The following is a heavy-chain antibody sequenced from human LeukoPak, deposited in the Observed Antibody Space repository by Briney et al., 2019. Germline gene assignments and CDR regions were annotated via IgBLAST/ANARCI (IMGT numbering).Heavy chain of an antibody. CDR2: IYYSGST. V-gene: IGHV4-38-2*02. J-gene: IGHJ4*02. CDR3: ARDFWRTEFDY. CDR1: GYSISSGYY. Sequence: PSETLSLTCTVSGYSISSGYYWGWIRQPPGKGLEWIGSIYYSGSTYYNPSLKSRVTISVDTSKNQFSLKLSSVTAADTAVYYCARDFWRTEFDYWGQGTLVTVSS. D-gene: IGHD3-3*01.